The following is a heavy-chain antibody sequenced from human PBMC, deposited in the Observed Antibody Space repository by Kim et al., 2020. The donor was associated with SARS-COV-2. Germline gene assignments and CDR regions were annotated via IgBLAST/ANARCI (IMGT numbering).Heavy chain of an antibody. CDR3: ARGAYYGSGNYYFDY. D-gene: IGHD3-10*01. J-gene: IGHJ4*02. Sequence: DSVKGRFTISRDNSKNTLYLQMNSLRAEDTAVYYCARGAYYGSGNYYFDYWGQGTLVTVSS. V-gene: IGHV3-30*07.